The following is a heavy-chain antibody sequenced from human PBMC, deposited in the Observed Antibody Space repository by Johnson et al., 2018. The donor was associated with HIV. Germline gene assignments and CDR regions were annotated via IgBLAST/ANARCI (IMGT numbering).Heavy chain of an antibody. V-gene: IGHV3-11*04. CDR3: ARGIRCVEAGRENDGFDG. J-gene: IGHJ3*01. D-gene: IGHD4-17*01. Sequence: QVQLVESGGGLVKPGGSLRLSCAASGFTFSDYYMSWIRQAPGKGLEWVSYISSDGSSTYYADSVKGRFTISRDNARNTMFVQMKSLRAEDTAVYYCARGIRCVEAGRENDGFDGWGQGTVVTVSS. CDR1: GFTFSDYY. CDR2: ISSDGSST.